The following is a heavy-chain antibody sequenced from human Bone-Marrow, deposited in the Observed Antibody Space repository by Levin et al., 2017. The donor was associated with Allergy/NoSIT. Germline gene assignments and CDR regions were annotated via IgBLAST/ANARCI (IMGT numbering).Heavy chain of an antibody. CDR1: GFTFSNYA. V-gene: IGHV3-23*01. J-gene: IGHJ4*02. CDR3: AQGGYSYGV. CDR2: ITGGGSTT. D-gene: IGHD5-18*01. Sequence: GGSLRLSCAASGFTFSNYAMTWIRQTPGKGLEWVSTITGGGSTTYYADSVKGRSTISRDNSKTMLYLQMNGLRADDTDVYYCAQGGYSYGVWGQGTLVTVSS.